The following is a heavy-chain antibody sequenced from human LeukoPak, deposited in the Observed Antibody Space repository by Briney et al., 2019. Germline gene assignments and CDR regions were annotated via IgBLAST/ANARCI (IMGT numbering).Heavy chain of an antibody. Sequence: PGGSLRLSCAASGFTFSSYAMSWVRQAPGKGLEWVSYISSSGSTIYYADSVKGRFTISRDNAKNSLYLQMNSLRAEDTAVYYCASRDYYDSMGIWGQGTMVTVSS. V-gene: IGHV3-48*03. D-gene: IGHD3-22*01. J-gene: IGHJ3*02. CDR2: ISSSGSTI. CDR3: ASRDYYDSMGI. CDR1: GFTFSSYA.